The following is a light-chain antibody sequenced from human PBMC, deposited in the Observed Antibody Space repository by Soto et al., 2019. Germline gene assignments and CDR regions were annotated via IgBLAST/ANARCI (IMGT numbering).Light chain of an antibody. CDR2: GAS. Sequence: ELVLTQSPGTLSLSPGERATLSCRASQTVSANYLAWYQQKAGQAPRLLIYGASSRATGIPDRFSGSGSGTDFTLTISRLEPEDFAVYYCQQYGASPFTFGPGTRVEI. CDR1: QTVSANY. CDR3: QQYGASPFT. J-gene: IGKJ3*01. V-gene: IGKV3-20*01.